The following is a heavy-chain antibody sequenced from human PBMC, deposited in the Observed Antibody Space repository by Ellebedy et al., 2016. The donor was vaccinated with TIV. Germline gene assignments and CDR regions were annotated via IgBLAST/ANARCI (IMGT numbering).Heavy chain of an antibody. CDR3: ARGDGSSGWYFDY. CDR2: ISSEGSTT. V-gene: IGHV3-74*03. Sequence: GGSLRLPXAASGFTFSSYCIHWDRHAPRKGLVWVSRISSEGSTTTYADSARGRFTISRDNAKNTLYLQMNSLRAEDTAVYYCARGDGSSGWYFDYWGQGTLVTVSS. CDR1: GFTFSSYC. J-gene: IGHJ4*02. D-gene: IGHD6-19*01.